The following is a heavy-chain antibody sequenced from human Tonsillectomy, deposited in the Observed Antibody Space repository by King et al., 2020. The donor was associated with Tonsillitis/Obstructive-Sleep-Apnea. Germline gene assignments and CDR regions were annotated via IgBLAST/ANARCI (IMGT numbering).Heavy chain of an antibody. CDR3: ARELWSGYYAGSYYGMDV. Sequence: QLVQSGAEVKKPGASVKVSCKASGYIFTGYYMHWVRQAPGQGLEWMGWINPNSGGTNYAQKFQGRVTMTRDTSISTAYMELSRLRSDDTAVYYCARELWSGYYAGSYYGMDVWGQGTTVTVSS. CDR2: INPNSGGT. J-gene: IGHJ6*02. CDR1: GYIFTGYY. V-gene: IGHV1-2*02. D-gene: IGHD3-3*01.